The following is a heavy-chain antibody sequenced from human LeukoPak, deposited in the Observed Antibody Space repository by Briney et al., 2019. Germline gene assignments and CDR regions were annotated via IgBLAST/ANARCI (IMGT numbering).Heavy chain of an antibody. CDR3: ARVHLREQRSLVGATGIDY. D-gene: IGHD1-26*01. Sequence: PGRSLRLSCAASGFTFSSYAMHWVRQAPGKGLEWVAVISYDGSNKYYADSVKGRFTISRDNSKNTLYLQMNSLRAEDTAVYYCARVHLREQRSLVGATGIDYWGQGTLVTVSS. CDR2: ISYDGSNK. J-gene: IGHJ4*02. CDR1: GFTFSSYA. V-gene: IGHV3-30-3*01.